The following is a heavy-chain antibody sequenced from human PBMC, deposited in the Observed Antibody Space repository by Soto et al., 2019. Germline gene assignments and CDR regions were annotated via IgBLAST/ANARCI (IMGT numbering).Heavy chain of an antibody. Sequence: PSETLSLTCTVSGGSISSYYWSWIRQPPGKGLEWIGYIYYSGSTNYNPSLKSRVTISVDTSKNQFSLKLSSVTAADTAVYYCARRPASIAAPHYYYYMDVWGKGTTVTVSS. V-gene: IGHV4-59*08. CDR1: GGSISSYY. CDR3: ARRPASIAAPHYYYYMDV. CDR2: IYYSGST. D-gene: IGHD6-6*01. J-gene: IGHJ6*03.